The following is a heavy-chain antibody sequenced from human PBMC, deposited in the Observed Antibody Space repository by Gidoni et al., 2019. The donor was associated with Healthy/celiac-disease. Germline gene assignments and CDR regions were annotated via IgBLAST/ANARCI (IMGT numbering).Heavy chain of an antibody. Sequence: QVQLQESGPGLVKPSQTLSLTCTVSGGSISSGSYYWSWIRQPAGKGLEWIGRIYTSGSTNYNPSLKSRVTMSVDTSKNQFSLKLSSVTAADTAVYYCASSLEVDGLGHWFDPWGQGTLVTVSP. D-gene: IGHD1-26*01. CDR3: ASSLEVDGLGHWFDP. V-gene: IGHV4-61*02. CDR1: GGSISSGSYY. CDR2: IYTSGST. J-gene: IGHJ5*02.